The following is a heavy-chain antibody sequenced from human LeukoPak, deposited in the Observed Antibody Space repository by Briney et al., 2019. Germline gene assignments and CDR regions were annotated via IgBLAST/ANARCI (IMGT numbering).Heavy chain of an antibody. D-gene: IGHD3-3*01. CDR3: AKDLGGGSGYYPYY. Sequence: PGRSLGLSCAASGFIFSLYGMHWVRQAPGKGPEWVAVISYDGSNKYYADSVKGRFTISRDNSKNSLYLQMNSLRAEDTAVYYCAKDLGGGSGYYPYYWGQGTLVTVSS. J-gene: IGHJ4*02. CDR1: GFIFSLYG. CDR2: ISYDGSNK. V-gene: IGHV3-30*18.